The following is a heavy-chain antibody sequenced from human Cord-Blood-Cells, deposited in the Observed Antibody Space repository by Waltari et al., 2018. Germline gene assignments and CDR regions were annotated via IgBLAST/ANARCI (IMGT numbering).Heavy chain of an antibody. V-gene: IGHV1-3*01. CDR3: ARDRRSILYGMDV. J-gene: IGHJ6*02. D-gene: IGHD6-6*01. CDR1: GNTFTCHA. CDR2: INGGNGNT. Sequence: QLHLVQSGAEAKKPGPSVKVSCQASGNTFTCHAMHWVRPAPGQWLEWMGWINGGNGNTKYSQKFQGRVTITRDTSASTAYMELSSLRSEDTAVYYCARDRRSILYGMDVWGQGTTVTVSS.